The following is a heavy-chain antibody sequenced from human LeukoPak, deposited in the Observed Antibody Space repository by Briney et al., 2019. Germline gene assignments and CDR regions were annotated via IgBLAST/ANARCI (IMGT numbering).Heavy chain of an antibody. CDR2: IWYDGSYN. Sequence: GGSLRLSCVASGFTFRRYGLYCGRQAPGKGLERVADIWYDGSYNYYADSVKGRFPISRDNSKNTLYLQMNSLRAEDTAVYYCARGPGSGSFSGYLNYWGQGTLVTVSS. J-gene: IGHJ4*02. V-gene: IGHV3-33*07. CDR1: GFTFRRYG. D-gene: IGHD1-26*01. CDR3: ARGPGSGSFSGYLNY.